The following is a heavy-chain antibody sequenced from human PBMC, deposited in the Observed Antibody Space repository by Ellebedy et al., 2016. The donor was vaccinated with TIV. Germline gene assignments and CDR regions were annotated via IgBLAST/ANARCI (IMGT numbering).Heavy chain of an antibody. J-gene: IGHJ4*02. CDR2: IDNDGSRT. Sequence: GGSLRLSXAVSGLTFSRYWMYWVRQVPGKGLVWVSRIDNDGSRTDYADSVKGRFTISRDNAKSTLYLQMNTLRVEDSALYYCASGMVVLMTGTSDYWGQGTLVTVSS. D-gene: IGHD2-21*01. V-gene: IGHV3-74*01. CDR1: GLTFSRYW. CDR3: ASGMVVLMTGTSDY.